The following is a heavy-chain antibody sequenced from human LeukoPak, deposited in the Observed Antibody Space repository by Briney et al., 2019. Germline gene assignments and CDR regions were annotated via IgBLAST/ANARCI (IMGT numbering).Heavy chain of an antibody. CDR3: ARGPYSYDSSGAFDI. Sequence: SETLSLTCSVSGGSISSYYWSWIRQPPGKGLEWIGYIYYSGSTNYNPSLKSRVTISVDTSKNQFSLKLSSVTAADTAVYFCARGPYSYDSSGAFDIWGQGTMVTVSS. J-gene: IGHJ3*02. D-gene: IGHD3-22*01. CDR2: IYYSGST. CDR1: GGSISSYY. V-gene: IGHV4-59*08.